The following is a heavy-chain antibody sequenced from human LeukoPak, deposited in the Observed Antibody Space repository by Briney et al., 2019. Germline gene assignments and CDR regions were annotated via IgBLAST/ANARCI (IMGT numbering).Heavy chain of an antibody. V-gene: IGHV1-2*02. CDR2: INPNSGGT. CDR1: GYTFTGYY. J-gene: IGHJ6*03. D-gene: IGHD1-26*01. CDR3: ARVRIRPWEDYYYYMDV. Sequence: GASVKVSCKASGYTFTGYYMHWVRQAPGQGLEWMGWINPNSGGTNYAQKFQGRVTMTRDTSISTAYMELSRLRSDDTAVYYCARVRIRPWEDYYYYMDVWGKGTTVTVSS.